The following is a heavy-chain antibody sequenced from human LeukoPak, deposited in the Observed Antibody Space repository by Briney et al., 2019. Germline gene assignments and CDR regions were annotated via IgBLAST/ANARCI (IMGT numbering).Heavy chain of an antibody. J-gene: IGHJ4*02. V-gene: IGHV3-23*01. CDR1: GFTFSAYS. CDR2: ISGSADNT. Sequence: GGSLRLSCAASGFTFSAYSMSWVRQAPGKGLEWVSGISGSADNTYYADSVKGRFTISRDISKNTVYLQMNNLRVDDTAVYYCAKGPKLGDGFHCDYWGQGTLVTVSS. D-gene: IGHD5-24*01. CDR3: AKGPKLGDGFHCDY.